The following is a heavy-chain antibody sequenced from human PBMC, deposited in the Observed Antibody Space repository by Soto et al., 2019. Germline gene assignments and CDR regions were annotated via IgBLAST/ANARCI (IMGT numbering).Heavy chain of an antibody. Sequence: PSETLSLTCTVSGGSISSGDYYWSWIRQPPGKGLEWIGYIYYSGSTYYNPSLKSRVTISVDTSKNQFSLKLSSVTAADTAVYYCARDPGPSSPGYSVKWGSVFDPWGQGTLVTVSS. CDR3: ARDPGPSSPGYSVKWGSVFDP. D-gene: IGHD6-13*01. CDR1: GGSISSGDYY. CDR2: IYYSGST. J-gene: IGHJ5*02. V-gene: IGHV4-30-4*01.